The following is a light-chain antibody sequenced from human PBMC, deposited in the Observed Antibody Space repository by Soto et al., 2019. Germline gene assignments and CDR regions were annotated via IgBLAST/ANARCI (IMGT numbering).Light chain of an antibody. J-gene: IGKJ1*01. Sequence: IQMTQSTSSLSASVGDRVTITCRASQGISSYLAWYQQKPGKAPKLLIYAASTLQSGVPSRFSGSGSGTDFTLTISCLQSEHFATYYCQQYYSYPPAFGQGTKVDI. CDR1: QGISSY. V-gene: IGKV1-8*01. CDR2: AAS. CDR3: QQYYSYPPA.